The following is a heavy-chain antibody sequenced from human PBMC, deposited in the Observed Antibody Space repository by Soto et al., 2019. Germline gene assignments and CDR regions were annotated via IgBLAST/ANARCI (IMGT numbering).Heavy chain of an antibody. J-gene: IGHJ4*02. D-gene: IGHD6-13*01. V-gene: IGHV3-48*01. CDR3: AKVKGGRSWHPLDY. CDR1: GFNFDTFS. CDR2: ISSGSDFI. Sequence: EVQLVESGGNLVQPGGSLRLSCAASGFNFDTFSMNWVRQAPGKGLDWVSYISSGSDFIYYADSVKGRFTISRDNAKNSLSLQMSSLRAEDTAVYYCAKVKGGRSWHPLDYWGQGTLVTVSS.